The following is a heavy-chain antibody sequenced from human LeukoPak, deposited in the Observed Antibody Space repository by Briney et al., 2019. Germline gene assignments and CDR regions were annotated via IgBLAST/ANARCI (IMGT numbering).Heavy chain of an antibody. D-gene: IGHD3-10*02. CDR1: GGSISSYY. CDR2: IYYSGST. V-gene: IGHV4-59*01. J-gene: IGHJ4*02. CDR3: ARDLMLPGYFDY. Sequence: SETLSLTCTVSGGSISSYYWSWIRQPPGKGLEWIGYIYYSGSTNYNPSLKSRVTISVDTSKNQFSLKLSSVTAADTAVYYCARDLMLPGYFDYWGQGTLVTVSS.